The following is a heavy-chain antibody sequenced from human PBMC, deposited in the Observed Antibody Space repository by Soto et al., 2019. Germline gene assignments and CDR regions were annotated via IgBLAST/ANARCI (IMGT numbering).Heavy chain of an antibody. CDR1: GYSFTSYW. CDR2: INPGDSDT. V-gene: IGHV5-51*01. CDR3: ARGGWDPYWYFDL. J-gene: IGHJ2*01. Sequence: PGESLKISCKGSGYSFTSYWIAWVRQMPGKGLEWMGIINPGDSDTRHSPSFQGQVTISVDKSITTAYLQWSSLKASDTAMYCCARGGWDPYWYFDLWGRGTLVTVSS. D-gene: IGHD6-19*01.